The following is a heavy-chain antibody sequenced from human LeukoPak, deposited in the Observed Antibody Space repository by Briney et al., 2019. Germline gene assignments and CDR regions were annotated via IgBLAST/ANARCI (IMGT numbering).Heavy chain of an antibody. Sequence: GGSLRLSCAASGFTFSTYWMSWVRQAPGKGLEWVANIKQDGSEKYYVDSVKGRFTISRDNAKNSLYLQMNSLRAEDTAVYYCATEGGSSGWYGSFDIWGQGTMVTVSS. J-gene: IGHJ3*02. CDR1: GFTFSTYW. V-gene: IGHV3-7*01. CDR3: ATEGGSSGWYGSFDI. CDR2: IKQDGSEK. D-gene: IGHD6-19*01.